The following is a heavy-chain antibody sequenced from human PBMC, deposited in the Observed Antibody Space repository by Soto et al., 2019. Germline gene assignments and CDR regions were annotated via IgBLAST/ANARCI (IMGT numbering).Heavy chain of an antibody. D-gene: IGHD3-3*01. CDR2: ISTSTGNT. V-gene: IGHV1-18*04. CDR3: ARGLYDFWSGYYTAPCY. J-gene: IGHJ4*02. CDR1: GYAFTNYD. Sequence: ASVKVSCKASGYAFTNYDVSWVRQAPGQGLEWMGWISTSTGNTNYAQKLQGRVSMTTDTSASTAYMELRSLRSDDTAVYYCARGLYDFWSGYYTAPCYWGQGTLVTVSS.